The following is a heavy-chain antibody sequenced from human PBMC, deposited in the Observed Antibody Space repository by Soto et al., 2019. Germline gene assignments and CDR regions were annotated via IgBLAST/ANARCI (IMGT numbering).Heavy chain of an antibody. J-gene: IGHJ4*02. V-gene: IGHV1-3*01. CDR2: INAGNSNT. CDR1: GYTFTSYD. CDR3: ARVGRVNYYDSSGFLDY. D-gene: IGHD3-22*01. Sequence: ASVQVSCKASGYTFTSYDMHWVRRAPGQRLEWMGWINAGNSNTKYSQKFQGRVTITRDTTASTAYMELSSLRSEDTAVYYCARVGRVNYYDSSGFLDYWGQGTLVTVSS.